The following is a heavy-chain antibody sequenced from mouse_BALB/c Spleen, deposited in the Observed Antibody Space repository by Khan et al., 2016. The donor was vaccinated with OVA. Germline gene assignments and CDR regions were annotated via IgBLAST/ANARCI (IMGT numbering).Heavy chain of an antibody. CDR3: YGGRDY. Sequence: EVQLQESGAELVRSGASVRLSCKASGFNIQDYYLSWVIQRPEQGLEWIGWIDPENGDTESAPKFQDKATMTADTSSNPAYMQLSSLTSEDTAVYYFYGGRDYWGQGTTLTVSS. V-gene: IGHV14-4*02. J-gene: IGHJ2*01. CDR2: IDPENGDT. CDR1: GFNIQDYY.